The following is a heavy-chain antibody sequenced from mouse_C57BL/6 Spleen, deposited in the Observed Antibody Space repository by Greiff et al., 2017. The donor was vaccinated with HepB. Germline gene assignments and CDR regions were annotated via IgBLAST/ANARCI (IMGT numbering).Heavy chain of an antibody. V-gene: IGHV5-15*01. D-gene: IGHD1-1*01. CDR3: ARPSYYYVSSDWYFDV. CDR2: LSNLAYSI. Sequence: EVMLVESGGGLVQPGGSLKLSCAASGFTFSDYGMAWVRQAPRKGPEWVAFLSNLAYSIYYADTVTGRFTISRENAKNTLYLEMSSLRSEDTAMYYCARPSYYYVSSDWYFDVWGTGPTVTVSS. CDR1: GFTFSDYG. J-gene: IGHJ1*03.